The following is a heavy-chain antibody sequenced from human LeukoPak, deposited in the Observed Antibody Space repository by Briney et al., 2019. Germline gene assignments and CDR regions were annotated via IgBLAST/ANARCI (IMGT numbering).Heavy chain of an antibody. CDR2: ISSNGGST. CDR3: ARAVGAFDY. J-gene: IGHJ4*02. V-gene: IGHV3-64*01. Sequence: GGSLRLSCAASGFTFSSYAMHRVRQDPGKGLEYVSAISSNGGSTYYANSVKGRFTISRDNSKNTLYLQMGSLRAEDMAVYYCARAVGAFDYWGQGTLVTVSS. D-gene: IGHD1-26*01. CDR1: GFTFSSYA.